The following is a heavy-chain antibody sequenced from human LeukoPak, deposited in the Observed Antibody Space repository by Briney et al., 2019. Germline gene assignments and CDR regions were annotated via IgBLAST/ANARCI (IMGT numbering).Heavy chain of an antibody. CDR2: IDPSDSHT. Sequence: GESLRISCKGSGYRFASYWISWVRQMPGKGLEWMGRIDPSDSHTNYSPSFQGHVTISGDKSISTAYLQWSSLKGSDTAMYYCARQYHYDSSGYPYAFEIWGPGTLVTVSS. V-gene: IGHV5-10-1*01. J-gene: IGHJ3*02. D-gene: IGHD3-22*01. CDR1: GYRFASYW. CDR3: ARQYHYDSSGYPYAFEI.